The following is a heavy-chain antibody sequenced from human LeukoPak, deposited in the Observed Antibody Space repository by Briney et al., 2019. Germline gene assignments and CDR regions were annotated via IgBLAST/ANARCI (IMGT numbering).Heavy chain of an antibody. CDR1: GGSFSGYY. Sequence: PSETLSLTCAVYGGSFSGYYWSWIRQPPGKGLEWIGEINHSGSTNYNPSLKSRVTISVDTSKNQFSLKLSSVPAADTAVYYCARNGFRFLVAEYFQHWGQGTLVTVSS. V-gene: IGHV4-34*01. CDR2: INHSGST. J-gene: IGHJ1*01. D-gene: IGHD2-8*01. CDR3: ARNGFRFLVAEYFQH.